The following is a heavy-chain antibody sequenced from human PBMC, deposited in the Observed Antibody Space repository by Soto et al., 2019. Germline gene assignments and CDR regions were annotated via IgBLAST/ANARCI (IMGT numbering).Heavy chain of an antibody. J-gene: IGHJ3*02. CDR2: INSDGSST. V-gene: IGHV3-74*01. Sequence: GESLKISCAASGFTFSSYWMHWVRQAPGKGLVWVSRINSDGSSTSYADSVKGRFTISRDNAKNTLYLQMNSLRAEDTAVYYCARSVRGNAFDIWGQGTMVTVSS. CDR1: GFTFSSYW. D-gene: IGHD3-10*02. CDR3: ARSVRGNAFDI.